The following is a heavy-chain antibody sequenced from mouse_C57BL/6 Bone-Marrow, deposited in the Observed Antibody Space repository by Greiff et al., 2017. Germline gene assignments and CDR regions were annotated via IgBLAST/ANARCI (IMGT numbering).Heavy chain of an antibody. V-gene: IGHV5-4*01. CDR2: ISDGGSYT. CDR3: AREGMMVKAY. Sequence: DVLLVESGGGLVKPGGSLKLSCAASGFTFSSYAMSWVRQTPEKRLEWVATISDGGSYTYYPDNVKGRFTISRDNAKNNLYLQMSHLKSEDTAMYYCAREGMMVKAYWGQGTLVTVSA. D-gene: IGHD2-3*01. CDR1: GFTFSSYA. J-gene: IGHJ3*01.